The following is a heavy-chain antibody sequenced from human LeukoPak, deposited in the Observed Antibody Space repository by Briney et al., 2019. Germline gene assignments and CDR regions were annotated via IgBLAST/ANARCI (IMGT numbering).Heavy chain of an antibody. J-gene: IGHJ4*02. CDR3: ARARDYSTLYYFDY. Sequence: GASVKVSCKASGYTFTNYGFSWVRQAPGQGLEWMGGIIPIFGTANYAQKFQGRVTITTDESTSTAYMELSSLRSEDTAVYYCARARDYSTLYYFDYWGQGTLVTVSS. D-gene: IGHD4-11*01. CDR2: IIPIFGTA. CDR1: GYTFTNYG. V-gene: IGHV1-69*05.